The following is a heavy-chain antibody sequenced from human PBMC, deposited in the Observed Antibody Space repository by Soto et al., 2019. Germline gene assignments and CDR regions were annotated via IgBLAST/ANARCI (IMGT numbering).Heavy chain of an antibody. V-gene: IGHV5-51*01. CDR1: GYIFIDYW. Sequence: GESLKISCMASGYIFIDYWIGWVRQMPGKGLEWMGIVYPRDSDTRYSPSFQGQVTISADRSTGAAFLQWRSLKASDTALYYCARPPLPGYSIHFNSWGQGTLVTVSS. CDR2: VYPRDSDT. D-gene: IGHD2-15*01. J-gene: IGHJ4*02. CDR3: ARPPLPGYSIHFNS.